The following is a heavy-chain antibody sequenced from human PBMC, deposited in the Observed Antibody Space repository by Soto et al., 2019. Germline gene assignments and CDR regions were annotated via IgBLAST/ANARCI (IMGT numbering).Heavy chain of an antibody. D-gene: IGHD5-12*01. V-gene: IGHV4-34*01. CDR1: GGSFSGYY. Sequence: QVQLQQWGAGLLKPSETLSLTCAVYGGSFSGYYWSWIRQPPGKGLEWIGEINHSGSTNYNPSLKRRVTISVDTSKNQFSLKLSSVTAADTAVYYCARGWSLRWLHRYFDYWGQGTLVTVSS. CDR2: INHSGST. CDR3: ARGWSLRWLHRYFDY. J-gene: IGHJ4*02.